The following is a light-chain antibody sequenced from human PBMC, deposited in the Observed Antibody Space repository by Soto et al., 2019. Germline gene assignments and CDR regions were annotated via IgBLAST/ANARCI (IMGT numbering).Light chain of an antibody. CDR2: EVS. J-gene: IGLJ1*01. V-gene: IGLV2-14*01. CDR3: SSYTSSSTDV. Sequence: QSALTQPASVSGSPGQSITISCTGSNNDIGGYNSVSWYQQHPGKAPKLMIYEVSNRPSGVSNRFSGSKSGNTASLTISGLQAEDEADYYCSSYTSSSTDVFGTGTKVTVL. CDR1: NNDIGGYNS.